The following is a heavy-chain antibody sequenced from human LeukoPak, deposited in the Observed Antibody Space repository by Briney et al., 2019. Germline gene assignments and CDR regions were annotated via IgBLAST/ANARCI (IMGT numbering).Heavy chain of an antibody. CDR2: IYNGVNT. D-gene: IGHD2-21*01. CDR3: AGRTFGGESPAFDY. J-gene: IGHJ4*02. CDR1: GASVSSASY. Sequence: SETLSLTCTVSGASVSSASYWSWIRQPPGKGVEWIAHIYNGVNTNYNPSLKSRVTISVDTSKNQFSLRLNSVTAADTAVYYCAGRTFGGESPAFDYWGQGTLVTVSS. V-gene: IGHV4-61*01.